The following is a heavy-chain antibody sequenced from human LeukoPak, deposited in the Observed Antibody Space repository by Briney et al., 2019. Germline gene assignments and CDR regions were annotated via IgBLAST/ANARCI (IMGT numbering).Heavy chain of an antibody. J-gene: IGHJ4*02. CDR3: ASLPVGAAAGSRPFDY. Sequence: SETLSLTCTVSGGSISSYYWSWIRQPPGKGLEWIGYIYYSGSTNDNPSLKSRVTISEDTSKNQFSLKLSSVTAADTAVYYCASLPVGAAAGSRPFDYWGQGTLVTVSS. V-gene: IGHV4-59*08. CDR2: IYYSGST. D-gene: IGHD6-13*01. CDR1: GGSISSYY.